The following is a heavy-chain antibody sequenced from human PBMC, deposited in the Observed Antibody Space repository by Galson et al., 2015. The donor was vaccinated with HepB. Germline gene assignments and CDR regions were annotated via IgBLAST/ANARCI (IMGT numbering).Heavy chain of an antibody. CDR1: GVTFSSYA. CDR2: IIPLFGSA. CDR3: ARQHDSSGYYAY. V-gene: IGHV1-69*13. D-gene: IGHD3-22*01. Sequence: SVKVSCKASGVTFSSYAISWLRQAPGQGLEWMGGIIPLFGSAYYAQKLQGRVTITADESTSTTYMELSSLKSEDTALYYCARQHDSSGYYAYWGQGTLVTVSS. J-gene: IGHJ4*02.